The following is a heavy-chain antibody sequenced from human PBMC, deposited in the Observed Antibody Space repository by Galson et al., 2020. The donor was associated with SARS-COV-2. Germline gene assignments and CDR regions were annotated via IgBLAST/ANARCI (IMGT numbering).Heavy chain of an antibody. CDR1: GDSISTYY. D-gene: IGHD6-19*01. Sequence: ETSETLSLTCTVSGDSISTYYWSWIRQPPGKGLEWIGYIYYSGTTNYNPSLKSRVTISVDTSKNQFSLRLSSVTAADTAVYYCARTTYSSGWYVDYWGQGTLVTVSS. CDR2: IYYSGTT. CDR3: ARTTYSSGWYVDY. J-gene: IGHJ4*02. V-gene: IGHV4-59*08.